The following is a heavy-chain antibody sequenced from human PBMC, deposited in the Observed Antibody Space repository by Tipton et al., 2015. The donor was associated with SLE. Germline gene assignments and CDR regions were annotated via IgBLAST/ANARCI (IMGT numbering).Heavy chain of an antibody. CDR2: LYSSGST. J-gene: IGHJ4*02. D-gene: IGHD5-18*01. Sequence: TLSLTCTVSGGSISGYYWSWIRQPAGKGLEWIGRLYSSGSTIYNPSLKSRVTLSLDMSNNQFSLRVRSVTAADTAVYYCARGGYTYGHTLFDYWGQGTLVTVSS. V-gene: IGHV4-4*07. CDR3: ARGGYTYGHTLFDY. CDR1: GGSISGYY.